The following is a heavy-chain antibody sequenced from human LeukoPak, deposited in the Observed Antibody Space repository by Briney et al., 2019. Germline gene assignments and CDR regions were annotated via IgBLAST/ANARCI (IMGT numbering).Heavy chain of an antibody. Sequence: GGSLTLSCAASGFTFSSYAMSWVRQAPGKGLEWVSAISGSGENTNYADSVKGRLTMSRDNSRNMLYLQMNSLRDEDTAKYYCAKTVSGSYSYQGGDYWGQGTLVTVSS. CDR2: ISGSGENT. J-gene: IGHJ4*02. V-gene: IGHV3-23*01. D-gene: IGHD3-16*02. CDR1: GFTFSSYA. CDR3: AKTVSGSYSYQGGDY.